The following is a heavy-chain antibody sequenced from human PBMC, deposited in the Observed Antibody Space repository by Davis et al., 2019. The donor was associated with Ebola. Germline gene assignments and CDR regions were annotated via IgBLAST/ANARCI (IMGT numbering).Heavy chain of an antibody. V-gene: IGHV3-53*04. J-gene: IGHJ3*02. CDR2: IYSGGST. D-gene: IGHD1-1*01. Sequence: LSLTCAASGFTVSSNYMSWVRQAPGKGLEWVSVIYSGGSTYYADSVKGRFTISRHNSKNTLYLQMNSLRAEDTAVYYCARSLGWNHAFDIWGQGTMVTVSS. CDR3: ARSLGWNHAFDI. CDR1: GFTVSSNY.